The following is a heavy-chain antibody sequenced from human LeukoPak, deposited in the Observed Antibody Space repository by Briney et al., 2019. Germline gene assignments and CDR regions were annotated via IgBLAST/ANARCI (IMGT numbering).Heavy chain of an antibody. D-gene: IGHD1-26*01. CDR1: GYSFTAYY. Sequence: ASVKVSRKASGYSFTAYYIHWVRQAPGQGLEWMGWINPTSGSTNYAQTFQGRVTLTSDTSITTAYMELSRLKSDDTAVYYCAGGNLSGDHDFWGQGTLVTVSS. J-gene: IGHJ4*02. CDR2: INPTSGST. CDR3: AGGNLSGDHDF. V-gene: IGHV1-2*02.